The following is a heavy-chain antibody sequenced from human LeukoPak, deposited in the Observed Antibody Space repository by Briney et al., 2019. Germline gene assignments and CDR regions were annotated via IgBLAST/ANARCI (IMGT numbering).Heavy chain of an antibody. CDR1: GFTFSYYW. J-gene: IGHJ4*02. V-gene: IGHV3-7*04. D-gene: IGHD5/OR15-5a*01. Sequence: GGSLRLSCEASGFTFSYYWMTWVRQAPGKGLEWVATTKPDGTEKYYMDSVKGRFTISRDNAKTSLYVQMNSLRAEDTAVYYCGRGMSTIDNWGQGTLVTVSS. CDR3: GRGMSTIDN. CDR2: TKPDGTEK.